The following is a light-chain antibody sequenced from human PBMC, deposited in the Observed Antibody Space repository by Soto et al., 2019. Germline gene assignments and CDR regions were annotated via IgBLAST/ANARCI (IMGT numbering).Light chain of an antibody. Sequence: ETDMTQSPVTLSLSPGERATLSCRASQTVGDNVAWYRQKPGQTPSLLIYGASTRAPGVPARFSGSGSGTDFILTTISLQSEDFGFYYCQQYNNWPLGTFGQGTRVEI. CDR2: GAS. CDR1: QTVGDN. CDR3: QQYNNWPLGT. J-gene: IGKJ1*01. V-gene: IGKV3-15*01.